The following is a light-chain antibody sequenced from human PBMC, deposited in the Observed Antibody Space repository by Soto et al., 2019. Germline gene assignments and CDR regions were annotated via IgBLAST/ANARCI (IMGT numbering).Light chain of an antibody. J-gene: IGKJ5*01. V-gene: IGKV3-11*01. CDR3: QQRSDWPPIT. CDR1: ESVTDY. CDR2: DVS. Sequence: PGGIGALSCRASESVTDYLAWYQQKPGQAPRLLVYDVSNRATGVPLRFSGSGSGTEFTLTISSLESGDSAIYYCQQRSDWPPITFGQGTRLEIK.